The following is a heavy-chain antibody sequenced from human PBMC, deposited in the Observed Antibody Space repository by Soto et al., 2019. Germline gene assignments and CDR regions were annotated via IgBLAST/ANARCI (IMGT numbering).Heavy chain of an antibody. J-gene: IGHJ4*02. V-gene: IGHV3-48*02. CDR1: GFAFSDFS. Sequence: GGSLRLSCAASGFAFSDFSMNWVRQAPGKGLEWISYISSTSISYTDSVKGRFTVSRDNAKNSLFLQMDGLRDEDTAVYYCARDFHWAFDYWGQGILVTVSS. D-gene: IGHD7-27*01. CDR2: ISSTSI. CDR3: ARDFHWAFDY.